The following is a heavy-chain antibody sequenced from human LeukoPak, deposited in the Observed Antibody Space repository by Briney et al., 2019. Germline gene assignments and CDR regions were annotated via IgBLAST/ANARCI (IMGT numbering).Heavy chain of an antibody. Sequence: ASVKVPCKAPGYTFTTYDINWVRQATGQGLEWMGWMSPNSGNTGYAQKFQGRVTITRDTSASTAYMELSSLRSEDTAVYYCARGRCVGSTNCYYFDSWGQGTLVTVSS. D-gene: IGHD2-2*01. V-gene: IGHV1-8*01. CDR2: MSPNSGNT. J-gene: IGHJ4*02. CDR1: GYTFTTYD. CDR3: ARGRCVGSTNCYYFDS.